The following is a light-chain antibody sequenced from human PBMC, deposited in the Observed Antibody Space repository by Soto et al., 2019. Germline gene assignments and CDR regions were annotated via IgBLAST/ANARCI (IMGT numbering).Light chain of an antibody. CDR1: QTIRKS. Sequence: DIQMTQSPSSLSASIGDRVTITCRASQTIRKSLNWYQQKAETAPKLLIFSASSLQSGVPSRFSASGSGTEFTLNISSLQPEDFATYHCQQSYSTPWTFGQGTQVEI. CDR2: SAS. J-gene: IGKJ1*01. CDR3: QQSYSTPWT. V-gene: IGKV1-39*01.